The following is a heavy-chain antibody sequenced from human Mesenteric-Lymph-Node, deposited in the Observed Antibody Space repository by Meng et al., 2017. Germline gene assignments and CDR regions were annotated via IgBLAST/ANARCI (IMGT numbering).Heavy chain of an antibody. Sequence: EVLWVGAGGGSVKPGGPLRLCCTASGFTFRNYWMHWVRQPPGKGPVWVSRINEDGGSTSYADSVKGRFTISRDNAKNTLYLQMNSLRVEDTAVYYCARGYRDYWSQGTLVTVSS. CDR3: ARGYRDY. V-gene: IGHV3-74*01. CDR1: GFTFRNYW. J-gene: IGHJ4*02. CDR2: INEDGGST. D-gene: IGHD1-14*01.